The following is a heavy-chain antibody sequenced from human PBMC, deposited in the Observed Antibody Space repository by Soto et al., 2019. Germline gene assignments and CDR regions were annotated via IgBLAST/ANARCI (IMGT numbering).Heavy chain of an antibody. J-gene: IGHJ4*02. D-gene: IGHD6-19*01. Sequence: QGLLVQSGAEVKKPGSSVKVSCKAPGGTLSTYTLTWLRQAPGQGPEWMGRIIPALDIEEYAQQFQGRVAVTADTSTGPAYMYLHSLRSDDTAVCYCAAVAGNSAFVGYFEYWGQGTLVTVAS. CDR3: AAVAGNSAFVGYFEY. CDR2: IIPALDIE. CDR1: GGTLSTYT. V-gene: IGHV1-69*02.